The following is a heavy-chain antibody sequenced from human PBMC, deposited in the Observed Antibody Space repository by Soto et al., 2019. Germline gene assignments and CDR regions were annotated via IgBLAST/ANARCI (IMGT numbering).Heavy chain of an antibody. CDR3: ARASGDFWSGYYYFDY. CDR2: IYYSGST. Sequence: SETLSLTCTVSGGSISSYYWSWIRQPPGKGLEWIGYIYYSGSTNYNPSLKSRVTISVDTSKNQFSLKQSSVTAADTAVYYCARASGDFWSGYYYFDYWGQGTLVTVSS. J-gene: IGHJ4*02. CDR1: GGSISSYY. D-gene: IGHD3-3*01. V-gene: IGHV4-59*08.